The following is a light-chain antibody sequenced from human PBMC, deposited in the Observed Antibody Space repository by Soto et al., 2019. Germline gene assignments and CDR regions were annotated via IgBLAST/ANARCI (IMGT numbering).Light chain of an antibody. J-gene: IGKJ4*01. CDR1: QSVGRDY. CDR2: GAS. V-gene: IGKV3-20*01. Sequence: EIVLTQSPGTLSLSPGDRATLSCRASQSVGRDYLAWFQHKAGQAPRLLVHGASNRATGIPDRFSGSGSGTDFTLTITRLEPEDFAVYDCHQYATDPLTFGGGTKVEI. CDR3: HQYATDPLT.